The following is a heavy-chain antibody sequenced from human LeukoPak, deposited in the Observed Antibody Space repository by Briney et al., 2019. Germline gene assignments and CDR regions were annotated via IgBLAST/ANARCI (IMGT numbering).Heavy chain of an antibody. CDR1: GFTFSSYG. CDR3: ARDKGGVLYYFDY. V-gene: IGHV3-30*03. Sequence: GRSLRLSCAASGFTFSSYGMHWVRQAPGKGLEWVAVISYDGSNKYYADSVKGRFTISRDNSKNTLYLQMNSLRAEDTALYYCARDKGGVLYYFDYWGQGTLVTVSS. CDR2: ISYDGSNK. J-gene: IGHJ4*02. D-gene: IGHD3-3*01.